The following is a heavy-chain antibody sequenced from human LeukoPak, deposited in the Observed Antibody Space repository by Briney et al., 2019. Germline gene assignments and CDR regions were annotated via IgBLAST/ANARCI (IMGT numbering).Heavy chain of an antibody. J-gene: IGHJ4*02. V-gene: IGHV1-46*01. CDR1: GYTFTSYY. CDR2: ISPSGDST. Sequence: ASVKVSCKASGYTFTSYYIHWVRQAPGQGLEWMGIISPSGDSTTYAQKFQGRVTMTRDTSTSTVYMELSSLRSEDTAVYYCARDRGGSGYPLGDYWDQGTLVTVSS. D-gene: IGHD3-22*01. CDR3: ARDRGGSGYPLGDY.